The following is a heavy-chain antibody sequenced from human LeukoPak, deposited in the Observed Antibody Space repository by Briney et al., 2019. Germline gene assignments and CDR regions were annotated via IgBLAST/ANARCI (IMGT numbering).Heavy chain of an antibody. D-gene: IGHD2-15*01. J-gene: IGHJ4*02. V-gene: IGHV3-53*01. CDR2: IYSGGST. Sequence: GGSLRLSCAAFGFTVSRNHMTWVRQAPGKGLEWVSIIYSGGSTYYADSVRGRFTISRDSSQNPLYLQMNGLRAEDTAVYYCVTLPTGDYWGQGTLVTVSS. CDR3: VTLPTGDY. CDR1: GFTVSRNH.